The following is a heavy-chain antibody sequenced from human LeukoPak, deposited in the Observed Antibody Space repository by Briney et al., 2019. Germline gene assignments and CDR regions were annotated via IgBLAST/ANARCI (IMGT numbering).Heavy chain of an antibody. CDR3: AKSHTPYCSGANCYLFDF. CDR2: INNNGGSK. V-gene: IGHV3-23*01. J-gene: IGHJ4*02. D-gene: IGHD2-15*01. Sequence: PGGSLTLSCAASGFTFSSYAMSWVRQAPGKGLEWVSHINNNGGSKSYADSVQGRFTISSDNSKNKLSVQVNNLRANDTAVYYCAKSHTPYCSGANCYLFDFWGQGTLVTVSS. CDR1: GFTFSSYA.